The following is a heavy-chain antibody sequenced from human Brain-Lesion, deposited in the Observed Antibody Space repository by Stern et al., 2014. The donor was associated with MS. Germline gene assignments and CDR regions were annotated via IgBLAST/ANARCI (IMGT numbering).Heavy chain of an antibody. CDR3: AGEEDIRYCSGGSCTGNWFDP. CDR2: IYYSGNA. J-gene: IGHJ5*02. D-gene: IGHD2-15*01. V-gene: IGHV4-39*01. Sequence: VQLLESGPGLVKPSETLSLTCTVAGGSVSSTSYAWAWIRQPPGKGLEWIGTIYYSGNAYYSPSLKSRLTISLDTSKNQFSLRRRSVTAADTAVYYCAGEEDIRYCSGGSCTGNWFDPWGQGTLVTVSS. CDR1: GGSVSSTSYA.